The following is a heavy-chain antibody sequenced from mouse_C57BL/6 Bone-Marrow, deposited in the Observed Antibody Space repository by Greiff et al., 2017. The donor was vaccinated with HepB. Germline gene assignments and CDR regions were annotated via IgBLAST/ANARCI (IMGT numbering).Heavy chain of an antibody. D-gene: IGHD5-1*01. J-gene: IGHJ4*01. CDR1: GFSLTSYG. CDR3: ASGRTHYYAMDY. V-gene: IGHV2-2*01. Sequence: VNLVESGPGLVQPSQSLSITCTVSGFSLTSYGVHWVRQSPGKGLEWLGVIWSGGSTDYNAAFISRLSISKDNSKSQVFFKMNSLQADDTAIYYCASGRTHYYAMDYWGQGTSVTVSS. CDR2: IWSGGST.